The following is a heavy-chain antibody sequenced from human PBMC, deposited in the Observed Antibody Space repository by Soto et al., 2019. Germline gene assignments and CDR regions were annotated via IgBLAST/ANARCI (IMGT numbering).Heavy chain of an antibody. CDR1: GFTFSSYG. V-gene: IGHV3-30*03. CDR2: ISYDGSNK. J-gene: IGHJ4*02. CDR3: AAQLGSSGYYI. D-gene: IGHD3-22*01. Sequence: HPGGSLRLSCAASGFTFSSYGMHWVRQAPGKGLEWVAVISYDGSNKYYADSVKGRFTISRDNSKNTLYLQMNSLRAEDTAVYYCAAQLGSSGYYIWGQGTLVTVSS.